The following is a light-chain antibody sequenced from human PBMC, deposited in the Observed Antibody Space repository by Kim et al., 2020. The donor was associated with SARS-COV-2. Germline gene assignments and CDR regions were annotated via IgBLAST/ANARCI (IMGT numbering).Light chain of an antibody. CDR1: SGNIADNY. J-gene: IGLJ2*01. Sequence: TVTISCTPTSGNIADNYVQWYQQRPGSAPTIVIYEDSGGPSGVPDRFSGSIDTSSSSASLTISGLKTEDEADYYCQSYDISNVIFGGGTQLTVL. V-gene: IGLV6-57*03. CDR2: EDS. CDR3: QSYDISNVI.